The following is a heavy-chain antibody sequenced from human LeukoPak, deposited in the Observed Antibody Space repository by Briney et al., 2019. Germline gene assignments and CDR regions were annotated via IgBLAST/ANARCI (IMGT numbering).Heavy chain of an antibody. CDR1: GGSFSGYY. V-gene: IGHV4-34*01. Sequence: PSETLSLTCAVYGGSFSGYYWSWIRQPPGKGLDWIGEINHSGSINYNPSLKSRVTISVDTSKNQFSLKLSSVTAADTAVYYCARGGYGHILNPYYFDYWGQGTLVTVSS. CDR3: ARGGYGHILNPYYFDY. J-gene: IGHJ4*02. D-gene: IGHD5-12*01. CDR2: INHSGSI.